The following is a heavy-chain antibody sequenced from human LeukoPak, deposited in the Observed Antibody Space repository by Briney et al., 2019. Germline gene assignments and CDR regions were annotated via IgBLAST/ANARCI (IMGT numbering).Heavy chain of an antibody. CDR1: GGSINSYY. V-gene: IGHV4-59*08. Sequence: SETLSLTCTVSGGSINSYYWSWIRQPPGKGLEWIGYIYYSGSTNYNPSLKSRVTISVDTSKNQFSLKLSSVTAADTAVYYCARHSGGMARGLIIEGFDYWGQGTLVTVSS. J-gene: IGHJ4*02. D-gene: IGHD3-10*01. CDR2: IYYSGST. CDR3: ARHSGGMARGLIIEGFDY.